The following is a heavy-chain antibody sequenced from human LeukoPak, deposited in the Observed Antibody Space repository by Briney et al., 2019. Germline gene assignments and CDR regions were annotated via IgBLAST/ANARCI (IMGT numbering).Heavy chain of an antibody. CDR2: INPNSGGT. Sequence: DPVKVSCKAFGHPFTGYSTHRVRQAPGHRLEWWGWINPNSGGTNYAQKLQGRVTMTKDTSISTAYMELSRLRSDDTALYYCSRTHFYYYSSGFYDAFDIWGQGTMVTVSS. CDR1: GHPFTGYS. D-gene: IGHD3-22*01. J-gene: IGHJ3*02. CDR3: SRTHFYYYSSGFYDAFDI. V-gene: IGHV1-2*02.